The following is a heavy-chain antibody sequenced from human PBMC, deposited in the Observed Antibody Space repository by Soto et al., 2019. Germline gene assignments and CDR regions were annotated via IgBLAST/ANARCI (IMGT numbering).Heavy chain of an antibody. V-gene: IGHV4-28*01. D-gene: IGHD2-2*01. CDR3: ARQRSLGDIVLVPAATYYYYYGMDV. CDR2: IYYSGST. CDR1: GVSSSSNNW. Sequence: PLETLSLTCAVSGVSSSSNNWWVWIRQPPGQGLEWIAYIYYSGSTYYNPSLQSRVTMSVDTSKNQFSLKLSSVTAADTAVYYCARQRSLGDIVLVPAATYYYYYGMDVWGQGTTVTVSS. J-gene: IGHJ6*02.